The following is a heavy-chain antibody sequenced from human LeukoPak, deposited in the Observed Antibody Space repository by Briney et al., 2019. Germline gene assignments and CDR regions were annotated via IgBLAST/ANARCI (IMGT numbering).Heavy chain of an antibody. D-gene: IGHD2-2*01. Sequence: GGSLRLSCGASGFTFSSYSMSWVRQAPGKGLEWVSSISSSSTYIYYVDSVKGRFTISRDDAKNSLYLQMNSLRAEDTAVYYCARGSSGLLSYYYYMDVWGKGTTVTVSS. CDR3: ARGSSGLLSYYYYMDV. CDR1: GFTFSSYS. J-gene: IGHJ6*03. V-gene: IGHV3-21*01. CDR2: ISSSSTYI.